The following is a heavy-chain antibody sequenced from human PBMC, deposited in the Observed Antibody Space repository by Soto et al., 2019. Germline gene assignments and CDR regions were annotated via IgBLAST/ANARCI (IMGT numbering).Heavy chain of an antibody. CDR2: IHYTGST. D-gene: IGHD2-15*01. CDR3: ARRECSGGTCSFDP. CDR1: GRPISIRNYH. Sequence: PSEALSLTYNCSGRPISIRNYHRAWIRQPPGKGLEWIGSIHYTGSTYYNPSLKSRVTISVDTSKNQFSLKLTSVSAADTAVYYCARRECSGGTCSFDPWGQGTLVT. J-gene: IGHJ5*02. V-gene: IGHV4-39*01.